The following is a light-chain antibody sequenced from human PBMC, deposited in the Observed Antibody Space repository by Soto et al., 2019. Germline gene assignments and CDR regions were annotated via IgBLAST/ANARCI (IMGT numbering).Light chain of an antibody. J-gene: IGKJ4*01. CDR1: QSVSSY. V-gene: IGKV3-11*01. Sequence: EVVLTQSPATLSLSPGETATLSCRASQSVSSYLAWYQQKPGQAPRLLIYDASKTATGIPARFSGSGSGTEFTLTISSREPEDFAVYYCQQRSGWPPSLTFGGGTKVEIK. CDR2: DAS. CDR3: QQRSGWPPSLT.